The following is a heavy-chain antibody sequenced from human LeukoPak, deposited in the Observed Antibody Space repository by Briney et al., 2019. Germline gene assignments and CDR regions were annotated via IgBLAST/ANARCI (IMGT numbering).Heavy chain of an antibody. V-gene: IGHV3-66*01. D-gene: IGHD3-10*01. CDR2: IYSGGST. J-gene: IGHJ4*02. Sequence: PGGPLRLSCAASGFTVSSNYMSWVRQAPGKGLEWVSVIYSGGSTYYADSVKGRFTISRDNSKNTLYLQMNSLRAEDTAVYYCARDRYGSGSFDYWGQGTLVTVSS. CDR3: ARDRYGSGSFDY. CDR1: GFTVSSNY.